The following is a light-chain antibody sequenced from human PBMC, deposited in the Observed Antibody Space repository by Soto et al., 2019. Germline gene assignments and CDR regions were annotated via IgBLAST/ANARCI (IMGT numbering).Light chain of an antibody. J-gene: IGLJ1*01. CDR3: SSYTSSSTLV. CDR2: DVS. V-gene: IGLV2-14*01. CDR1: SSDVGDYNY. Sequence: QSALTQPASVSGSPGQSITISCTGTSSDVGDYNYVSWYQQHPGKAPKVMIYDVSNRPSGISNRFSGSKSGNTASLTIPGLQAEDEAHYYSSSYTSSSTLVFGTGTKVTVL.